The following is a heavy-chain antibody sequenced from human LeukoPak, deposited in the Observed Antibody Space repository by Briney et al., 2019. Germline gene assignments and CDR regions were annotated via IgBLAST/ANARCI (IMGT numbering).Heavy chain of an antibody. CDR1: GVTFGDYA. V-gene: IGHV3-49*04. D-gene: IGHD3-9*01. CDR2: IRSKPYGGTT. J-gene: IGHJ4*02. Sequence: GGSLRLSCTASGVTFGDYAMTWVRQAPGKGLEWVRLIRSKPYGGTTEYAASVKGRFTISRDDSKSITYLQMNSLKTEDTAVYYCTRDYDILTGPCGYWGQGTLVTVSS. CDR3: TRDYDILTGPCGY.